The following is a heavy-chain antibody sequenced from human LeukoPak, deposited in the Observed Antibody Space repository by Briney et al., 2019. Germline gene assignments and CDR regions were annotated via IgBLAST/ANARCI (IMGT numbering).Heavy chain of an antibody. CDR2: ISSSSSYI. Sequence: GGSLRLSCAASGFTFSSYSMNWVRQAPGKGLEWVLSISSSSSYIYYADSVKGRFTISRDNAKNSLYLQMNSLRAEDTAVYYCARVGPILTAMGYYYYMDVWGKGTTVTVSS. CDR1: GFTFSSYS. V-gene: IGHV3-21*01. D-gene: IGHD3-9*01. CDR3: ARVGPILTAMGYYYYMDV. J-gene: IGHJ6*03.